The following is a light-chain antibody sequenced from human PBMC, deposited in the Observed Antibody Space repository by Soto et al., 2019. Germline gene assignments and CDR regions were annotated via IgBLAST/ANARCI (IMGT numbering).Light chain of an antibody. V-gene: IGKV1-5*03. J-gene: IGKJ1*01. CDR1: QTISTW. CDR3: QQYNRYWT. CDR2: KAA. Sequence: DIQMTQSPSTLSASVGDRVTITCRASQTISTWLAWYQHKLGKAPKLLIYKAANLETGLPSRFSGSGSGTEFSLTISSLEPDHIATYYCQQYNRYWTFGQGTKVEMK.